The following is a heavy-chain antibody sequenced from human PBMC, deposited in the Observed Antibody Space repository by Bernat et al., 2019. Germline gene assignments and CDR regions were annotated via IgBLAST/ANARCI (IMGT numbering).Heavy chain of an antibody. CDR3: TRNYGSGSNWFDP. J-gene: IGHJ5*02. Sequence: QVQLVQSGAEVKKPGASVKVSCKASGYTFTGYYMHWVRQAPGQGLEWMGWINPNSGGTNYVQKFQGWVTMTRDTSISTAYMELSRLRSDDTAVYYCTRNYGSGSNWFDPWGQGTLVTVSS. D-gene: IGHD3-10*01. CDR2: INPNSGGT. V-gene: IGHV1-2*04. CDR1: GYTFTGYY.